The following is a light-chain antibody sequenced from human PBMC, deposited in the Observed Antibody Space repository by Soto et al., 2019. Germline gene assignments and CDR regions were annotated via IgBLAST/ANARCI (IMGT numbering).Light chain of an antibody. V-gene: IGKV3-20*01. Sequence: EIVLTQSPGTLSLSPGERATLSCRASQRIDSSYLAWYQQKPGQAPRLLMFGASRRATGIPDRFSGRGSGTDFTLTISRLEPEDFAVYCCQQFGSSLWTFGQGTMVETK. CDR2: GAS. CDR1: QRIDSSY. J-gene: IGKJ1*01. CDR3: QQFGSSLWT.